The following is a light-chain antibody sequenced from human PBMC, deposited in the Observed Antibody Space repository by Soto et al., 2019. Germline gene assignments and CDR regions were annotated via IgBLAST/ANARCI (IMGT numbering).Light chain of an antibody. Sequence: EIVMTQSPATLSLSPGERATLSCRASQSVSSDLAWYQQKPGQAPRLLIFGASNRATGIPARFSGSGSGTDFTLTISSLQSEDFAVYYCQQYNNWPTVMCGGGTKVDIK. CDR3: QQYNNWPTVM. V-gene: IGKV3-15*01. J-gene: IGKJ4*02. CDR1: QSVSSD. CDR2: GAS.